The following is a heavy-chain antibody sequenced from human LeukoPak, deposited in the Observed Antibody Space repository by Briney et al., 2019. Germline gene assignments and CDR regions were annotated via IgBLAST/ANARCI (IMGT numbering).Heavy chain of an antibody. D-gene: IGHD5-24*01. CDR2: ISYDGSNK. Sequence: GRSLRLSCAASGFTFSSYGMHWVRQAPGKGLEWVAVISYDGSNKYYADSVKGRFTISRDNSKNTLYLQMNSLRAEDTAVYYCAKDVGPGLDGWLPILDYWGQGTLVTVSS. CDR1: GFTFSSYG. V-gene: IGHV3-30*18. CDR3: AKDVGPGLDGWLPILDY. J-gene: IGHJ4*02.